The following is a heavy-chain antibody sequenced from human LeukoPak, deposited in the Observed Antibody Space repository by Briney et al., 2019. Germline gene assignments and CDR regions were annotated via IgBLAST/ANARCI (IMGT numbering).Heavy chain of an antibody. Sequence: PSETLSLPCTVSGGSINSYYWGWVRQPAGKGLEWIGRIYTTGTTNYSPSLKSRLTLSLDTSKNQFSLKLRSVTAADTAVYYCGRQVYTASYYFVDYWSQGTLVTVSS. V-gene: IGHV4-4*07. J-gene: IGHJ4*02. CDR2: IYTTGTT. D-gene: IGHD3-10*01. CDR3: GRQVYTASYYFVDY. CDR1: GGSINSYY.